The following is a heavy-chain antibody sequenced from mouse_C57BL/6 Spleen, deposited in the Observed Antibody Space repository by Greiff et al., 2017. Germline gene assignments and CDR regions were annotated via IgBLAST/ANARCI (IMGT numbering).Heavy chain of an antibody. J-gene: IGHJ3*01. V-gene: IGHV5-6*01. CDR2: ISSGGSYT. CDR1: GFTFSSYG. D-gene: IGHD2-2*01. Sequence: EVQLVESGGDLVKPGGSLKLSCAASGFTFSSYGMSWVRQTPDKRLEWVATISSGGSYTYYPDSVKGRFTISRANAKNTLYLQMSSLKSEDTAMYYCARTGYDGAWFAYWGQGTLVTVSA. CDR3: ARTGYDGAWFAY.